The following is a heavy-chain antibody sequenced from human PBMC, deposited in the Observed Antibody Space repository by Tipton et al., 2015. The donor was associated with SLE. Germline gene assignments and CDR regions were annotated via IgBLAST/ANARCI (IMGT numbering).Heavy chain of an antibody. V-gene: IGHV4-38-2*02. D-gene: IGHD3-3*01. J-gene: IGHJ4*02. CDR1: GYSISSGYY. Sequence: TLSLTCTVSGYSISSGYYWGWIRQPPGKGLEWIGSIYHSGSTYYNPPLKSRVTISVDTSKNQFSLKLSSVTAADTAVYYCARTTYDFWSGYADYWGQGTLVTVSS. CDR3: ARTTYDFWSGYADY. CDR2: IYHSGST.